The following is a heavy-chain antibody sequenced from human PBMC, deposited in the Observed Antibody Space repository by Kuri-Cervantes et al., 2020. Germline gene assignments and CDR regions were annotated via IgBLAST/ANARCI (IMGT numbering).Heavy chain of an antibody. CDR3: ARNTIWFGELARFDP. V-gene: IGHV4-39*07. J-gene: IGHJ5*02. CDR1: GGSISSSSYY. Sequence: GSLRLSCTVSGGSISSSSYYWGWIRQPPGKGLEWIGSIYYSGSTYYNPSLKSRVTISVDTSKNQFSLKLSSVTAADTAVYYCARNTIWFGELARFDPWGQGTLVTVSS. CDR2: IYYSGST. D-gene: IGHD3-10*01.